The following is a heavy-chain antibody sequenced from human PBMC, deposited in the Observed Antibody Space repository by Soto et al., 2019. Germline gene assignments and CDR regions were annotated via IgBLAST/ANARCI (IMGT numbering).Heavy chain of an antibody. D-gene: IGHD2-2*01. V-gene: IGHV5-51*01. CDR3: ARQDCSSTSCYGMDV. CDR2: IYPGDSDT. J-gene: IGHJ6*02. Sequence: PGESLKISCKGSGYNFTNYWIGWVRQMPGQGLEWMGIIYPGDSDTRYSPSFQGQVTISADKSISTAYLQWSSLKASETAMYYCARQDCSSTSCYGMDVWGQGTTVTVSS. CDR1: GYNFTNYW.